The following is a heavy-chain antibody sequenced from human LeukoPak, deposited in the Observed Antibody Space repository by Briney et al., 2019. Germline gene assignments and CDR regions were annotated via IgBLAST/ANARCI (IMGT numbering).Heavy chain of an antibody. J-gene: IGHJ4*02. CDR1: GYTLTELS. Sequence: EASVKVSCKVSGYTLTELSMHWVRQAPGKGLEWMGGFDPEDGETIYAQKFQGRVTMTEDTSTDTAYLELSSLTSEDTAMYYCAAGGIYSLLDYWGQGTLVTVSS. CDR2: FDPEDGET. CDR3: AAGGIYSLLDY. D-gene: IGHD2-15*01. V-gene: IGHV1-24*01.